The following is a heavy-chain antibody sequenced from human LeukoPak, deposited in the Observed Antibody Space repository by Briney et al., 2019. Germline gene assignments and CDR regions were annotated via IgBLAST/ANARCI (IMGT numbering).Heavy chain of an antibody. J-gene: IGHJ4*02. Sequence: AGGSLRLSCAASGFSFSRYSMNWVRQAPGKGLEWVSYISSGTSTIYYADSVKGRFTISRDNAMNSLSLQMNSLRAEDTAAYYCARGTSSGDYSRLYYFDYWGQGTLVTVSS. CDR1: GFSFSRYS. CDR3: ARGTSSGDYSRLYYFDY. CDR2: ISSGTSTI. V-gene: IGHV3-48*01. D-gene: IGHD3-22*01.